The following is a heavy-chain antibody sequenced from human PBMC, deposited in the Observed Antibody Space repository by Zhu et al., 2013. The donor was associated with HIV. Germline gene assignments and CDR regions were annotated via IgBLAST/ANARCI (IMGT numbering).Heavy chain of an antibody. CDR2: MNPNSGNT. J-gene: IGHJ4*02. CDR1: GYTFTSYD. CDR3: ARGGGGNSDY. D-gene: IGHD2-21*02. V-gene: IGHV1-8*01. Sequence: LVRGLGREVKKTWGLSEGLLQASGYTFTSYDINWVRQATGQGLEWMGWMNPNSGNTGYAQKFQGRVTMTRNTSISTAYMELSSLRSEDTAVYYCARGGGGNSDYWGQGTLVTVSS.